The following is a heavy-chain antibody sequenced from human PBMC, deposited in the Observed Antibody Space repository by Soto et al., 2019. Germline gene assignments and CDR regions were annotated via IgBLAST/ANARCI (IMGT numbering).Heavy chain of an antibody. D-gene: IGHD6-19*01. J-gene: IGHJ5*02. Sequence: SETLSLTCAVYGGSFSGYYWSWIRQPPGKGLEWIGEINHSGSTNYNPSLKSRVTISVDTSKNQFSLKLSSVTAADTAVYYCARSWGIVVDFRFDPWGQGTLVTVSS. CDR3: ARSWGIVVDFRFDP. CDR2: INHSGST. V-gene: IGHV4-34*01. CDR1: GGSFSGYY.